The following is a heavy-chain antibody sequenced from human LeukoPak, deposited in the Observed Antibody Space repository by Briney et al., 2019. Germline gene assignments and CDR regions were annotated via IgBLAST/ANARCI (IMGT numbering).Heavy chain of an antibody. CDR3: ARVTYDSSGYYEYYFDY. Sequence: GGSLRLSCAASGFTFSSYWMSWVRQAPGKGLEWVANIKQDGSEKYYVDSVKGRFTISRDNAKNSLYLQMNSLRAEDTAVYYCARVTYDSSGYYEYYFDYWGQGTLVTVSS. J-gene: IGHJ4*02. CDR1: GFTFSSYW. D-gene: IGHD3-22*01. V-gene: IGHV3-7*01. CDR2: IKQDGSEK.